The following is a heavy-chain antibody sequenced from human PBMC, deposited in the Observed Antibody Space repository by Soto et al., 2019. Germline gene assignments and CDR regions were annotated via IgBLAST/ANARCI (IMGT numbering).Heavy chain of an antibody. J-gene: IGHJ6*02. V-gene: IGHV4-31*03. CDR3: ARDFTDSSGPTLGMGV. CDR2: IYYSGST. Sequence: SETLSLTCTVSGGSISSGGYYWRWIREHPGKGLEWIGYIYYSGSTYYNPSLKSRVTISVDTSKNQFSLKLSSVTAADTAVYYCARDFTDSSGPTLGMGVWGQGTTVT. D-gene: IGHD6-19*01. CDR1: GGSISSGGYY.